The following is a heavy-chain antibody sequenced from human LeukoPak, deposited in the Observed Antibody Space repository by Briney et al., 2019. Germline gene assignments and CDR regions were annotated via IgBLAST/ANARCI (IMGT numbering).Heavy chain of an antibody. J-gene: IGHJ3*02. CDR2: INPNSGGT. V-gene: IGHV1-2*04. CDR1: GYTFTSYG. D-gene: IGHD3-16*02. Sequence: ASVKVSCKASGYTFTSYGISWVRQAPGQGLEWMGWINPNSGGTNYAQKFQGWVTKTRDTSISTAYMELSRLRSGDTAVYYCARDRSSVWGSYRDAFDIWGQGTMVTVSS. CDR3: ARDRSSVWGSYRDAFDI.